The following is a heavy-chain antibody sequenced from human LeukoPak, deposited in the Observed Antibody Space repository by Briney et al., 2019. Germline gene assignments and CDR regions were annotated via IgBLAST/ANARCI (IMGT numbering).Heavy chain of an antibody. CDR3: AKDIRSYSYYYGMDV. D-gene: IGHD3-10*01. Sequence: GRSLRLSCAASGFTFDDYAMHWVRQAPGKGLEWVPGISWNSGSIGYADSVKGRFTISRDNAKNSLYLQMNSLRAEDTALYYCAKDIRSYSYYYGMDVWGQGTTVTVSS. CDR2: ISWNSGSI. V-gene: IGHV3-9*01. J-gene: IGHJ6*02. CDR1: GFTFDDYA.